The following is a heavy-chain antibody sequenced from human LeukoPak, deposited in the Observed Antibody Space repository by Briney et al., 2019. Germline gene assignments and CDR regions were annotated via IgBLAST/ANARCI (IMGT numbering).Heavy chain of an antibody. Sequence: SETLSLTCTVSGGSISSGDYYWSWIRQPPGKGLEWIGYIYYSGSTYYNPSLKSRVTISVDTSKNQFSLKLSSVTAADTAVYYCARLLYGDYADYYYMDVWGKGTTVTVSS. J-gene: IGHJ6*03. CDR2: IYYSGST. V-gene: IGHV4-30-4*08. CDR3: ARLLYGDYADYYYMDV. D-gene: IGHD4-17*01. CDR1: GGSISSGDYY.